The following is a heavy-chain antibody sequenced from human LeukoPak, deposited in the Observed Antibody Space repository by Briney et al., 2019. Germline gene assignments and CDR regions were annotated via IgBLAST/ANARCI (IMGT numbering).Heavy chain of an antibody. CDR2: IWHDGSHK. J-gene: IGHJ4*02. CDR1: GFNFDTYA. V-gene: IGHV3-33*01. Sequence: GGSLRLSCAASGFNFDTYAMHWVRQAPGQGLEWVALIWHDGSHKFYSNSVRGQFTISRDNSKNTVYLQMNNLRPDDTAVYYCARETFGSGSYPDFWGQGTLVTVSS. D-gene: IGHD3-10*01. CDR3: ARETFGSGSYPDF.